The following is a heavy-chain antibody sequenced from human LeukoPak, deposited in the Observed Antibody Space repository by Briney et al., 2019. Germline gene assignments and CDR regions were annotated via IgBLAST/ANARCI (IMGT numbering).Heavy chain of an antibody. CDR1: GYTFTSYG. V-gene: IGHV1-18*01. CDR3: ARPEADVWGSWAFDI. Sequence: ASVKVSCKASGYTFTSYGISWVRQAPGQGLEWMGWISAYNGNTNYAQKLQGRVTMTTDTSTSTAYMELRSLRSDDTAVYYCARPEADVWGSWAFDIWGQGTMVTVSS. J-gene: IGHJ3*02. CDR2: ISAYNGNT. D-gene: IGHD3-16*01.